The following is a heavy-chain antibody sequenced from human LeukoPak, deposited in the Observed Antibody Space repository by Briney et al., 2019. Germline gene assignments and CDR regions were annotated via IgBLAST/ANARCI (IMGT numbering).Heavy chain of an antibody. CDR3: ARSGYSYEGEAYFDY. Sequence: SETPSLTCTVSGGSISSSSYYWGWIRQPPGKGLEWIGSIYSSGSTYYDNPSLKSRVSISVDTSKKFFSLKLSSVTAADTAVYYCARSGYSYEGEAYFDYWGQGTLVTVSS. J-gene: IGHJ4*02. CDR1: GGSISSSSYY. D-gene: IGHD5-18*01. CDR2: IYSSGST. V-gene: IGHV4-39*02.